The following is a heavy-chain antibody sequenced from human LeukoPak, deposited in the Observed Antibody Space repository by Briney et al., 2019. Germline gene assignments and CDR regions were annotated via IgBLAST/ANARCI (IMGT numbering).Heavy chain of an antibody. CDR2: IYHSGTT. CDR1: GYSISSHYY. CDR3: AREPQYSSSWYEEARPFDY. D-gene: IGHD6-13*01. Sequence: PSETLSPTCTVSGYSISSHYYWGWIRQPPGKGLEWIGNIYHSGTTYYNPSLKSRVTISVDTSKNQFSLKLSSVTAADTAVYYCAREPQYSSSWYEEARPFDYWGQGTLVTVSS. J-gene: IGHJ4*02. V-gene: IGHV4-38-2*02.